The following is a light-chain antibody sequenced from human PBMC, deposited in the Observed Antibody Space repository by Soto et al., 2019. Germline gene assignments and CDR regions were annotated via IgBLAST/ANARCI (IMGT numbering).Light chain of an antibody. CDR3: QQTYSTHPGA. CDR2: TAP. CDR1: QSIRNY. Sequence: DIQTTQSPSSLSASLGDRVTITCRASQSIRNYFNWYQQKPGKAPNVLIYTAPTLQSGAPSRLSASGCGTDFALSVVSLQHEDFATYYCQQTYSTHPGAFGQGTRLEIK. V-gene: IGKV1-39*01. J-gene: IGKJ5*01.